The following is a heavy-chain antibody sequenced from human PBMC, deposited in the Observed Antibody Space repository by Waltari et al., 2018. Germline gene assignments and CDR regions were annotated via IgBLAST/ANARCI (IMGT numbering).Heavy chain of an antibody. J-gene: IGHJ5*02. Sequence: QVQLVQSGAEVKKPGSSVKVSFKASGGTFSSYAISCVRQAPGQGLEWMGGLIPSFGTANYAQKFQGRVTITADESTSTAYMELSSLRSEDTAVYYCARASQFWSGKGTDGFDPWGQGTLVTVSS. CDR2: LIPSFGTA. CDR3: ARASQFWSGKGTDGFDP. CDR1: GGTFSSYA. D-gene: IGHD3-3*02. V-gene: IGHV1-69*12.